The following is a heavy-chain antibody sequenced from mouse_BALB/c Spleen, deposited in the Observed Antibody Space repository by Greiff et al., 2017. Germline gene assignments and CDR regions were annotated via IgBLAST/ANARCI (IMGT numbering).Heavy chain of an antibody. CDR2: ISSGGST. CDR3: ARGLSTMINYAMDY. D-gene: IGHD2-4*01. Sequence: EVMLVESGGGLVKPGGSLKLSCSASGFTFSSYAMSWVRQTPEKRLEWVASISSGGSTYYPDSVKGLFTISRDNARNILYLQMSSLRSEDTAMYYCARGLSTMINYAMDYWGQGTSVTVSS. V-gene: IGHV5-6-5*01. CDR1: GFTFSSYA. J-gene: IGHJ4*01.